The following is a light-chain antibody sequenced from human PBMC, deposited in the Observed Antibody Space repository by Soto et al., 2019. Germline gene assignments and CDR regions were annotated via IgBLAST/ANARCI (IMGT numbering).Light chain of an antibody. CDR2: EVT. J-gene: IGLJ2*01. V-gene: IGLV2-14*01. Sequence: QSALTQPASVSGSPGQSITISCTGTSSDVGAYNFVSWYQQYPGEAPKLMISEVTNRPSGVSDRFSGSKSGNTASLTISGLQAEDEADYYCSSYTTSNILVFGGGTKLTVL. CDR1: SSDVGAYNF. CDR3: SSYTTSNILV.